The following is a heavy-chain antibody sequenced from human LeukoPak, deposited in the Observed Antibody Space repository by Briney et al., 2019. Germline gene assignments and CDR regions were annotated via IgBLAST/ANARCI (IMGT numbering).Heavy chain of an antibody. V-gene: IGHV4-59*01. CDR2: IYYSGST. CDR3: AREYVRGDAFDI. Sequence: SETLSLTCTVSGGSISSYYWSWIRQPPGKGLEWIGYIYYSGSTNYNPSLKSRVTISVDTSKNQFSLKLSSVTAADTAVYYCAREYVRGDAFDIWGQGTMVTVSS. D-gene: IGHD3-10*01. CDR1: GGSISSYY. J-gene: IGHJ3*02.